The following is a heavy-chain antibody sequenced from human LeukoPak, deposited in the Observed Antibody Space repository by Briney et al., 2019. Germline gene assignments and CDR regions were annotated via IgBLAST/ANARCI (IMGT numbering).Heavy chain of an antibody. D-gene: IGHD3-10*01. CDR3: ASILRSSSGYYFDY. CDR1: GFTVSTKY. Sequence: GGSLRLSCAASGFTVSTKYMSWVRQAPGKGLEWVSVIYSGDTTFYADSVRGKFTISRDNSKNTLYLQMNSLRAEDTAVYYCASILRSSSGYYFDYWGQGTLVTVSS. V-gene: IGHV3-66*01. CDR2: IYSGDTT. J-gene: IGHJ4*02.